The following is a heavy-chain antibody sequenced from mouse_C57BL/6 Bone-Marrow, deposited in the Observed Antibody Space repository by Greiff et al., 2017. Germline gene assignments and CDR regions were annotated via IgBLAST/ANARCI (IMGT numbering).Heavy chain of an antibody. J-gene: IGHJ1*03. V-gene: IGHV1-81*01. D-gene: IGHD1-2*01. CDR1: GYTFTSYG. Sequence: QVQLKESGAELARPGASVKLSCKASGYTFTSYGISWVKQRTGQGLEWIGEIYPRSGNTYYNEKFKGKATLTADKSSSTAYMELRSLTSEDSAVYFCARLLRPHWYFDVWGTGTTVTVSS. CDR3: ARLLRPHWYFDV. CDR2: IYPRSGNT.